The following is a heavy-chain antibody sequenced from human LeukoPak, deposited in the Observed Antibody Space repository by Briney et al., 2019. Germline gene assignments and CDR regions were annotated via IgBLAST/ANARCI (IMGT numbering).Heavy chain of an antibody. V-gene: IGHV4-4*02. D-gene: IGHD3-10*01. CDR2: IYHSGST. CDR1: GGSISSSNW. Sequence: SGTLSLTCAVSGGSISSSNWWSWVRQPPGKGLEWIGEIYHSGSTNYNPSLKSRVTISVDKSKNQFSLKLSSVTAADTAVYYCATYYYGSGSYYSRDYWGQGTLVTVSS. CDR3: ATYYYGSGSYYSRDY. J-gene: IGHJ4*02.